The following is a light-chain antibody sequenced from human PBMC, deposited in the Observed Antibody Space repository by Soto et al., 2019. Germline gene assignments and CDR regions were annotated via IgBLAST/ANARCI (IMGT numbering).Light chain of an antibody. CDR3: QQYYSYPLT. Sequence: AIRMTQSPSSFSASTGDRVTITCRASQGISSYLAWYQQKPGKAPKLLIHAVSTLQSGVPSRFSGSGSGTDFTLTISCLQSEDFATYYCQQYYSYPLTFGGGTKVEIE. V-gene: IGKV1-8*01. J-gene: IGKJ4*01. CDR1: QGISSY. CDR2: AVS.